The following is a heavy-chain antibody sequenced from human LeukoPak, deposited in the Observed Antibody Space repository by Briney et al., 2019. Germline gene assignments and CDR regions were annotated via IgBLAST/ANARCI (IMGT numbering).Heavy chain of an antibody. J-gene: IGHJ4*02. Sequence: PSETLSLTCTVSGGSISSSTNYWGWVRQPPGKGLECIGSIFHSGTTYYNPSLKSRVIISVDTSKNQFSLKLSSVTAADTAVYYCARHVPYYDFWSGYPSHFDYWGQGTLVTVSS. CDR1: GGSISSSTNY. V-gene: IGHV4-39*01. CDR3: ARHVPYYDFWSGYPSHFDY. CDR2: IFHSGTT. D-gene: IGHD3-3*01.